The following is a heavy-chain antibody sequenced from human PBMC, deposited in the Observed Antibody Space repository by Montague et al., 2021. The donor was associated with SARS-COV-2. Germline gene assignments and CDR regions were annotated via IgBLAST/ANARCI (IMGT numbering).Heavy chain of an antibody. Sequence: SETLSLTCAVSGGSISSSNCWSWVRQPPGKGLEWIGEIYHSGRTNYNPSLKSRVTISVDKSKNQYSLILSSVTAADTAVYYCAREGSRDGCNEGFDYWGQGTLVNVSP. V-gene: IGHV4-4*02. CDR2: IYHSGRT. D-gene: IGHD5-24*01. CDR3: AREGSRDGCNEGFDY. CDR1: GGSISSSNC. J-gene: IGHJ4*02.